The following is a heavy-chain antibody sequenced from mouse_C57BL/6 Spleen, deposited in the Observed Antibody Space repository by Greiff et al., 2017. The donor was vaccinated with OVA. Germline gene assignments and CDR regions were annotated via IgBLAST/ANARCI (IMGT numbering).Heavy chain of an antibody. D-gene: IGHD2-4*01. V-gene: IGHV5-17*01. J-gene: IGHJ4*01. Sequence: EVQLVESGGGLVKPGGSLKLSCAASGFTFSDYGMHWVRQAPEKGLEWVAYISSGSSTIYYADTVKGRFTISRDNAKNTLFLQMTSLRSEDTAMYYGARPGDYDLYYYAMDYWGQGTSVTVSS. CDR3: ARPGDYDLYYYAMDY. CDR2: ISSGSSTI. CDR1: GFTFSDYG.